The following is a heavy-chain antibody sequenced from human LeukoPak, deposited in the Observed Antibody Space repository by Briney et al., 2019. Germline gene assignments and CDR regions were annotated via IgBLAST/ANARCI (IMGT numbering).Heavy chain of an antibody. D-gene: IGHD4-17*01. J-gene: IGHJ4*02. CDR3: ARDGDYPYYFDY. CDR2: ISYDGSNK. V-gene: IGHV3-30-3*01. CDR1: GFTFSSYA. Sequence: GGSLRLSCAASGFTFSSYAMHWVRQAPGKGLEWVAIISYDGSNKYYADSVKGRFTISRDNSKNTLYLQVNSLRVEDTAVYYCARDGDYPYYFDYWGQGTLVTVSS.